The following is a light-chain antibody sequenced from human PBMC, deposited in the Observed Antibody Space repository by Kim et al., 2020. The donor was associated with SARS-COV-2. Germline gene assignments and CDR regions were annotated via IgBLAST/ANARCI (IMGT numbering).Light chain of an antibody. V-gene: IGLV3-1*01. J-gene: IGLJ2*01. Sequence: VSVSQGQTASITCSGDKLVDNYACWYQQKPGQSPVLVIYQDSKRPSGIPERFSGSNSGNTATLTISGTQAMDEADYYCQAWDSSVVFGGGTQLTVL. CDR1: KLVDNY. CDR2: QDS. CDR3: QAWDSSVV.